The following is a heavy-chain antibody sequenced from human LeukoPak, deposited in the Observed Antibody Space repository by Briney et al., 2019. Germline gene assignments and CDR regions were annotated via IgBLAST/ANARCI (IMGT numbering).Heavy chain of an antibody. V-gene: IGHV4-59*08. CDR3: ARHDVVPVIRRGFDF. Sequence: SETLSPTCTVSGGSVSGYYWSWIRQSPGKGLEWIGYIFYTGTTLYSPSLRGRVTMSVDTSENRFSLKLSSVTAADTAMYYCARHDVVPVIRRGFDFWGQGTLVTVSS. CDR2: IFYTGTT. CDR1: GGSVSGYY. J-gene: IGHJ4*02. D-gene: IGHD2-21*02.